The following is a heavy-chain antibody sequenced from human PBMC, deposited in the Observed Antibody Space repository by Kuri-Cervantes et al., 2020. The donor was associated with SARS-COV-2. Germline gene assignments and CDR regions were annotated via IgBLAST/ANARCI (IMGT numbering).Heavy chain of an antibody. V-gene: IGHV4-38-2*01. D-gene: IGHD2-2*01. Sequence: ESLKISCAVSGYSISSGYYWGWIRQPPGKGLEWIGSIYHSGSTYYNPSLKCRVTISVDTSKNQFSLKLSSVTAADTAVYYCARLRYCSSTSCWHFDYWGQGTLVTVSS. CDR1: GYSISSGYY. CDR2: IYHSGST. J-gene: IGHJ4*02. CDR3: ARLRYCSSTSCWHFDY.